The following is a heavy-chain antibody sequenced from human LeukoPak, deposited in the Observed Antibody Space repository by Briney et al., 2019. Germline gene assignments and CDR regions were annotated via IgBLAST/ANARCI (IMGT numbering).Heavy chain of an antibody. Sequence: GESLKISCKGSGYSFTRHWIGWVRQMPGKGLEWMGIIYPGDSETRYSPSFQGQVTISADKSISTAYLQWSSLKASDTAMYYCARWRPLYYYHYGMDVWGQGTTVTVSS. V-gene: IGHV5-51*01. CDR1: GYSFTRHW. J-gene: IGHJ6*02. CDR3: ARWRPLYYYHYGMDV. CDR2: IYPGDSET. D-gene: IGHD3-3*01.